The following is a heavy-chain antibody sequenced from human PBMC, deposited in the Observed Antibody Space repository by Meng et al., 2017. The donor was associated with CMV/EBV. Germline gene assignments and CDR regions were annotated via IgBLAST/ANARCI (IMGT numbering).Heavy chain of an antibody. Sequence: QVRTKEWDSGLLMPREALSLCCAVYGGVLSGYYWSWIRQPPGKGLEWIGEINQSGSTNYNPSLKSRVNISVDTSKNQFSLKLSSVTAADTAVYYCAREGDLEWLLKGSHTWFDPWGQGTLVTVSS. CDR3: AREGDLEWLLKGSHTWFDP. CDR2: INQSGST. CDR1: GGVLSGYY. V-gene: IGHV4-34*01. D-gene: IGHD3-3*01. J-gene: IGHJ5*02.